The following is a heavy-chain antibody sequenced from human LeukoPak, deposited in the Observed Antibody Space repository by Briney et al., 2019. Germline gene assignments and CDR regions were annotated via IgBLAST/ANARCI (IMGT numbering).Heavy chain of an antibody. CDR3: AREKVEIAVAGTGAFDI. D-gene: IGHD6-19*01. V-gene: IGHV4-59*11. J-gene: IGHJ3*02. CDR2: IYHSGGT. Sequence: SETLSLTCTVSGGSISSHFWSWIRQPPGKGLEWIGYIYHSGGTNYNPSLKSRVTISVDTSKTQFSLKLSSVTAADTAVYYCAREKVEIAVAGTGAFDIWGQGTMVTVSS. CDR1: GGSISSHF.